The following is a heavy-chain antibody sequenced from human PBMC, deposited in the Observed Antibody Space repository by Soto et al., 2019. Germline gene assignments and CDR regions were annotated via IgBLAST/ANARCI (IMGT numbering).Heavy chain of an antibody. CDR3: AKPPPYCSSTSCQIDY. D-gene: IGHD2-2*01. CDR1: GFTFSSHA. V-gene: IGHV3-23*01. Sequence: PGGSLRLSCAASGFTFSSHAMSWVRQAPGKGLEWVSAISGSGGSTYYADSVKGRFTISRDNSKNTLYLQMNSLRAEDTAVYYCAKPPPYCSSTSCQIDYWGQGTLVTVSS. J-gene: IGHJ4*02. CDR2: ISGSGGST.